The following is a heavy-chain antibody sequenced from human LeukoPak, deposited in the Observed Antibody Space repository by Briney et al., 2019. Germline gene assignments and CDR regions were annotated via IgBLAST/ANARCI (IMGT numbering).Heavy chain of an antibody. CDR3: ARDARGHYPIDY. CDR2: IYYSGST. CDR1: GGSISRSSYY. V-gene: IGHV4-39*02. Sequence: PSETLSLTCTVSGGSISRSSYYWGWIRQPPGKGLEWIGSIYYSGSTYYNPSLKSRVTISVDTSKNQFSLKLSSVTAADTAVYYCARDARGHYPIDYWGQGTLVTVSS. J-gene: IGHJ4*02. D-gene: IGHD3-10*01.